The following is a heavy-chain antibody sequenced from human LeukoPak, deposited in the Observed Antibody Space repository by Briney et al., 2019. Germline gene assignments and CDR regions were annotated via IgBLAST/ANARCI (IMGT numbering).Heavy chain of an antibody. CDR1: GDSISSSSYYY. D-gene: IGHD3-9*01. CDR2: ISYSGST. J-gene: IGHJ3*02. CDR3: ARDPDYDILTGSRAFDI. Sequence: SETLSLTCTVSGDSISSSSYYYWDWIRQPPGKGLEWIGSISYSGSTYYNPSLKSRVTISVDTSKNQFSLKLSSVTAADTAVYYCARDPDYDILTGSRAFDIWGQGTMVTVSS. V-gene: IGHV4-39*07.